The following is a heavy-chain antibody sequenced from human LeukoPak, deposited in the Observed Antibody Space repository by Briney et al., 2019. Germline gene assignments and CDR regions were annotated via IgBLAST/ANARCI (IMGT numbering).Heavy chain of an antibody. J-gene: IGHJ4*02. V-gene: IGHV3-21*01. CDR3: AREPPGIAVAGNDY. CDR2: ISSSSYI. CDR1: GFTFSSYS. Sequence: PGGSLRLSCAASGFTFSSYSMNWVRQAPGKGLEWVSSISSSSYIYYADSVKGRFTISRDNAKNSLYLQMNSLRAEDTAVYYCAREPPGIAVAGNDYWGQGTLVTVSS. D-gene: IGHD6-19*01.